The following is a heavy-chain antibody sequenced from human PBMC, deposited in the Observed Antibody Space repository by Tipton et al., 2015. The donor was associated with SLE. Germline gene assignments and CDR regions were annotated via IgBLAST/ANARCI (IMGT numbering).Heavy chain of an antibody. CDR2: IRGSGGST. J-gene: IGHJ3*02. D-gene: IGHD2/OR15-2a*01. V-gene: IGHV3-23*01. CDR1: GFTFTTYW. Sequence: SLRLSCVASGFTFTTYWMTWVRQAPGKGLEWVSGIRGSGGSTYYADSVKGRFTISRDNSKNTLYLQMNSLRAEDTAVYYCTRVESTSWAFDIWGQGTIVTVSS. CDR3: TRVESTSWAFDI.